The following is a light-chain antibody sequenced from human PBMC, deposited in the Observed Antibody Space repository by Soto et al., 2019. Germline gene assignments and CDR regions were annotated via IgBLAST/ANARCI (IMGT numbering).Light chain of an antibody. J-gene: IGKJ5*01. CDR2: WAS. Sequence: DIVMTQSPDSLSVSLXXXXXFXCXSSQSVLFNSNNKNYLAWYQQKPGQPPKLLIYWASTRESGVPDRFSGSGSGTDFTLTISSLQPEDFATYYCQQLHDYPITFGQGTRLEIK. CDR1: QSVLFNSNNKNY. CDR3: QQLHDYPIT. V-gene: IGKV4-1*01.